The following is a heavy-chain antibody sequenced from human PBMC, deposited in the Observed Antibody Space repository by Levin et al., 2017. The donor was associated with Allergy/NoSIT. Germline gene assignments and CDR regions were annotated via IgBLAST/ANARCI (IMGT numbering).Heavy chain of an antibody. V-gene: IGHV4-34*01. Sequence: SETLSLTCAVYGGSFSGYYWSWIRQPPGKGLEWIGEINHSGSTNYNPSLKSRVTISVDTSKNQFSLKLSSVTAADTAVYYCARGLGHGYFDRWGRGTLVTVSS. CDR3: ARGLGHGYFDR. CDR1: GGSFSGYY. D-gene: IGHD3/OR15-3a*01. CDR2: INHSGST. J-gene: IGHJ2*01.